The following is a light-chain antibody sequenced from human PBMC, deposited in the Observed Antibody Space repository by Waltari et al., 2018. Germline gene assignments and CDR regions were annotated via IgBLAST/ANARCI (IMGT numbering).Light chain of an antibody. J-gene: IGLJ3*02. V-gene: IGLV6-57*01. CDR1: SGSLFTNY. CDR2: EDN. CDR3: QSYDTNIRV. Sequence: NFLLQQPHSVSVSPGKTVTISCTRSSGSLFTNYVQWYTQRSRSSPSMIIYEDNKRPSGVPARFSGSIDSSSNSASLTISGLKTEDEAVYYCQSYDTNIRVFGGGTKLTVL.